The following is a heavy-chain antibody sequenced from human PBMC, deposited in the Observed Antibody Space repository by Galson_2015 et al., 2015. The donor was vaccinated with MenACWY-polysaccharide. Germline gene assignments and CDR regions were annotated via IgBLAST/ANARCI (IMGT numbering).Heavy chain of an antibody. Sequence: SLRLSCAASGFPFSTYWMSWVRQAPGKGLEWVAKIKEDGSGTDYVDSVKGRFSISRDNAQNSLFLQMNNLRVDDTAEYYCVRLTRAALTTWWVFHYWRQGTLVTVSS. CDR3: VRLTRAALTTWWVFHY. D-gene: IGHD2-8*02. CDR2: IKEDGSGT. V-gene: IGHV3-7*01. J-gene: IGHJ4*02. CDR1: GFPFSTYW.